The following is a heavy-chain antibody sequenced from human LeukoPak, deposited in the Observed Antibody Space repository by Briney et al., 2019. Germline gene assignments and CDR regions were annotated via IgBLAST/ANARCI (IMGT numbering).Heavy chain of an antibody. CDR3: ARAGYSSGWYYFDY. J-gene: IGHJ4*02. CDR2: IYTSGST. D-gene: IGHD6-19*01. CDR1: GGSISSYY. Sequence: ASETLSLTCIVSGGSISSYYWSWIRQPAGKGLEWIGRIYTSGSTNYNPSLKSRVTMSVDTSKNQFSLKLSSVTAADTAVYYCARAGYSSGWYYFDYWGQGTLVTVSS. V-gene: IGHV4-4*07.